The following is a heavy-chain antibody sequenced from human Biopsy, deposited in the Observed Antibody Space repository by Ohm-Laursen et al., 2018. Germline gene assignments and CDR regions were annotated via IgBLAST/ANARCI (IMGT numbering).Heavy chain of an antibody. J-gene: IGHJ6*02. V-gene: IGHV4-34*01. CDR2: INQSGST. D-gene: IGHD3-16*01. Sequence: SETLFLTCAVNGESSSGYFWNWIRQPPGKGLEWIGEINQSGSTKYNPSLKRRATLSADSSNSQFSLRLRSVTAADTAVYYCARAVDYYDPYYYYGLDVWGQGTTVTVSS. CDR3: ARAVDYYDPYYYYGLDV. CDR1: GESSSGYF.